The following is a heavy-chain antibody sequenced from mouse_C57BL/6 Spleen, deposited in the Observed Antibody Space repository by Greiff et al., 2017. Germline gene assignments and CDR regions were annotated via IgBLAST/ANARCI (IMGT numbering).Heavy chain of an antibody. CDR2: INPSSGYT. D-gene: IGHD2-2*01. Sequence: QVQLQQSGAELARPGASVKMSCKASGYTFTSYTMHWVKQRPGQGLEWIGYINPSSGYTTYDQKFKDKATLTADKASSTAYMQLSSLTSKDSAVYYCARSNYGYDVRAMDDWGKGTSVTVSS. V-gene: IGHV1-4*01. J-gene: IGHJ4*01. CDR3: ARSNYGYDVRAMDD. CDR1: GYTFTSYT.